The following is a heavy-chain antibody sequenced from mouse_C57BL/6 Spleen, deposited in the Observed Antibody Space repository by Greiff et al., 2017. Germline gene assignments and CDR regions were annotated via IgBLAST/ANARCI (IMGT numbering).Heavy chain of an antibody. V-gene: IGHV10-1*01. CDR1: GFSFNTYA. CDR3: VREGLVYYGNYGWYFDV. Sequence: EVHLVESGGGLVQPKGSLKLSCAASGFSFNTYAMNWVRQAPGKGLEWVARIRSKSNNYATYYADSVKDRFTISRDDSESMLYLQMNNLKTEDTAMYYCVREGLVYYGNYGWYFDVWGTGTTVTVSS. D-gene: IGHD2-1*01. J-gene: IGHJ1*03. CDR2: IRSKSNNYAT.